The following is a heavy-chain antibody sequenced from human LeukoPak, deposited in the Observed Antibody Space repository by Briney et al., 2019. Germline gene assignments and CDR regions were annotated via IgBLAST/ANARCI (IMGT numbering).Heavy chain of an antibody. J-gene: IGHJ4*02. CDR3: ARLTSNYYGDYFDY. Sequence: GGSLRLSCAASGFTFSSYAMHWVRQAPGKGLEWVSYISSSGSTIYYADSVKGRFTISRDNAKNSLYLQMNSLRAEDTAVYYCARLTSNYYGDYFDYWGQGTLVTVSS. V-gene: IGHV3-48*04. CDR2: ISSSGSTI. D-gene: IGHD4-11*01. CDR1: GFTFSSYA.